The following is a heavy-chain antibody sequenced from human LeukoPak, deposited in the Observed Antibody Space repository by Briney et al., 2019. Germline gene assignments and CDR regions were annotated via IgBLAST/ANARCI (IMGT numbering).Heavy chain of an antibody. CDR2: IYYSVST. V-gene: IGHV4-31*03. CDR1: GGSISSGGYY. CDR3: ARMVTYYYDSSGYPNYYYGMDV. D-gene: IGHD3-22*01. J-gene: IGHJ6*02. Sequence: PSQTLSLTCTVSGGSISSGGYYWSWIRQHPGKGLEWIGYIYYSVSTYYNPSLKSRVTISVDTSKNQFSLKLSSVTAADTAVYYCARMVTYYYDSSGYPNYYYGMDVWGQGTTVTVSS.